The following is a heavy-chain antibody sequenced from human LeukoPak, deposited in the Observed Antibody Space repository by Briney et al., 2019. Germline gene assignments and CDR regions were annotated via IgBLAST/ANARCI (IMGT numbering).Heavy chain of an antibody. Sequence: SETLSLTCAVSGGSISSSNWWSWVRQPPGKGLEWIGEIYHSGSTNYNPSLKSRVTISADKSKNQFSLKLSSVTAADTAVYYCARGGYSSGLDYWGQGTLVTVSS. J-gene: IGHJ4*02. CDR1: GGSISSSNW. V-gene: IGHV4-4*02. CDR3: ARGGYSSGLDY. CDR2: IYHSGST. D-gene: IGHD6-19*01.